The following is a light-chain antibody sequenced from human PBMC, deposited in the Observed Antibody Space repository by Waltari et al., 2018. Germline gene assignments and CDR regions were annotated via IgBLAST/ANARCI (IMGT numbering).Light chain of an antibody. CDR2: DVS. V-gene: IGLV2-14*03. CDR1: SSDVGAYKY. J-gene: IGLJ1*01. CDR3: NSYTRSNTYV. Sequence: VSGSPGQSITISCTGTSSDVGAYKYVSWYQQHPGKVPKLIVFDVSNRPAGVPDRFSGSKSGNTASLTISGLQAEDEADYYCNSYTRSNTYVFGTGTRVTVL.